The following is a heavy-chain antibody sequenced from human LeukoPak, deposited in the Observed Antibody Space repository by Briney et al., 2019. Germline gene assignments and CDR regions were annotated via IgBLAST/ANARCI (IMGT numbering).Heavy chain of an antibody. CDR3: AKALLGATRGIDY. J-gene: IGHJ4*02. Sequence: GGSLRLSCAASGFTFSSSAMSWVRQAPGKGLEWVSAISASGGSTYYADSVKGRFTISRDNSKNTLYLQLNSLRAEDTAVYYCAKALLGATRGIDYWGQGTLITVSS. D-gene: IGHD1-26*01. CDR2: ISASGGST. CDR1: GFTFSSSA. V-gene: IGHV3-23*01.